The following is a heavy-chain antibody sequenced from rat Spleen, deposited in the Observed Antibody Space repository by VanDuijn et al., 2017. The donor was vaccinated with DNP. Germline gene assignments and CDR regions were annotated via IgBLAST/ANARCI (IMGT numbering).Heavy chain of an antibody. CDR1: GFTFNNYH. D-gene: IGHD4-3*01. CDR2: IGSPAYAP. Sequence: EVQLVESGGGLVRPGRSLKLSCTASGFTFNNYHMAWVRQAPAKGLEWVAYIGSPAYAPYYTDSVKGRFAISRDNAKSTLYLQMNSLRSEDMATYYCVRWNSGHFDYWGQGVMVTVSS. V-gene: IGHV5-25*01. CDR3: VRWNSGHFDY. J-gene: IGHJ2*01.